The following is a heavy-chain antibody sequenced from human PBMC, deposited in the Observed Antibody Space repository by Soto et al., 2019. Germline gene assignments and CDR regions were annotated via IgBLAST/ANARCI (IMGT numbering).Heavy chain of an antibody. CDR1: GFTFSSYA. D-gene: IGHD1-7*01. V-gene: IGHV3-23*01. CDR3: AKARGDWNYQSYFDY. CDR2: ISGSGGST. J-gene: IGHJ4*02. Sequence: GGSLRLSCAASGFTFSSYAMSWVRQAPGKGLEWVSAISGSGGSTYYADSVKGRFTISRDNSKNTLYLQMNSLRAEDTAVYYCAKARGDWNYQSYFDYWGQGTLVTVSS.